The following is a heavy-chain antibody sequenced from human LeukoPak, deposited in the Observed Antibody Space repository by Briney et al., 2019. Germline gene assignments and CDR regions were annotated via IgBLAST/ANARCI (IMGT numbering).Heavy chain of an antibody. V-gene: IGHV4-31*03. CDR1: GGSISSGGYY. D-gene: IGHD2-8*02. J-gene: IGHJ5*02. CDR2: IYYSGTT. CDR3: ARGMGYCTEGTCSDWFDP. Sequence: SETLSLTCTVSGGSISSGGYYWTWIRQHPGKGLEWIGRIYYSGTTYYNPSLKSRLTISVDTSKNVFPLKLTSVTVADTAVYYCARGMGYCTEGTCSDWFDPWGQGTLVTVSS.